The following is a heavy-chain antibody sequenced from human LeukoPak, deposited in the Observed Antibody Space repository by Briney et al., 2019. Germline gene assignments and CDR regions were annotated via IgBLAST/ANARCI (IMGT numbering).Heavy chain of an antibody. CDR3: AKVPSSGLDSGIP. Sequence: PGGSLRLSCAASGFTFSSYAMSWVRQAPGKGLEWVSAISGSGLGTYYADSVKGRFTISRDNSKNTLYLQMNSLRAEDTAVYYCAKVPSSGLDSGIPWGQGTLVTVSS. D-gene: IGHD6-19*01. J-gene: IGHJ4*02. V-gene: IGHV3-23*01. CDR1: GFTFSSYA. CDR2: ISGSGLGT.